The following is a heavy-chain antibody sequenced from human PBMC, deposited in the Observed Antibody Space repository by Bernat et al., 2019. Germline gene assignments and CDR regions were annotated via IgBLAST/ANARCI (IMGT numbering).Heavy chain of an antibody. CDR2: ISYDGSNK. Sequence: QVQLVESGGGVVQPGRSLRLSCAASGFTFSSYAMHWVRQAPGKGLEWVAVISYDGSNKYYADSVKGRFTISRDNSKNTLYLQMNSLRAEDTAVYYCAAQSVMITFGGVIVRGAFDIWGQGIMVTVSS. J-gene: IGHJ3*02. D-gene: IGHD3-16*02. CDR3: AAQSVMITFGGVIVRGAFDI. V-gene: IGHV3-30-3*01. CDR1: GFTFSSYA.